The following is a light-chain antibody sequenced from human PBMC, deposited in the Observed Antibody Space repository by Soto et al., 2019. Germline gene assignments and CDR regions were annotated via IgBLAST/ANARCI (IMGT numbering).Light chain of an antibody. CDR2: AAS. CDR3: QPYKNYPFT. Sequence: DIHMTQSPSTLSASLGDRVSITCRASQRINSWLAWYQQKPGKAPKLLIYAASSLQSGVPSRFSGSESVSEFTLTISGLQPDDFATYYCQPYKNYPFTFGPGTKV. CDR1: QRINSW. J-gene: IGKJ3*01. V-gene: IGKV1-5*01.